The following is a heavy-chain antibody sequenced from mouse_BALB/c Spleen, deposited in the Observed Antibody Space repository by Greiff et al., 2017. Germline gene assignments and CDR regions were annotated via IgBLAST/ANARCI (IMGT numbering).Heavy chain of an antibody. CDR3: AREDRYDGYYAMDY. D-gene: IGHD2-14*01. CDR1: GFTFSSYA. Sequence: EVKLVESGGGLVKPGGSLKLSCAASGFTFSSYAMSWVRQTPEKRLEWVASISSGGSTYYPDSVKGRFTISRDNARNILYLQMSSLRSEDTAMYYCAREDRYDGYYAMDYWGQGTSVTVSS. J-gene: IGHJ4*01. V-gene: IGHV5-6-5*01. CDR2: ISSGGST.